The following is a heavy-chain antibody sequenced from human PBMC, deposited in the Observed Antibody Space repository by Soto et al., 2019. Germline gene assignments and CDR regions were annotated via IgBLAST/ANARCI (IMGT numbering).Heavy chain of an antibody. V-gene: IGHV3-53*01. CDR2: IYSGGST. CDR1: GFMFSSYG. CDR3: ASSCASGNGDVFAI. D-gene: IGHD3-10*01. Sequence: LRLSCPASGFMFSSYGMTWVRQAPGNGLEWVTVIYSGGSTYYADSVKGRFTISRDNSKNTLYLQMNSLRAEDTAVCYCASSCASGNGDVFAISAQWTIVIVS. J-gene: IGHJ3*02.